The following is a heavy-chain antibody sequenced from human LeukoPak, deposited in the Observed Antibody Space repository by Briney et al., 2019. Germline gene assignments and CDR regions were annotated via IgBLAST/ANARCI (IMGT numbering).Heavy chain of an antibody. V-gene: IGHV1-2*02. D-gene: IGHD2-2*01. CDR3: AREINVPGFDAFDI. CDR1: GYTFTGNY. CDR2: INPNNSAT. Sequence: ASVKVSCKASGYTFTGNYMHWVRQAPGQGLEWMGWINPNNSATNYAQRFQGRVTMTRDTPISTAYMELSRLRSGDTAVYYCAREINVPGFDAFDIWGQGTMVTVSS. J-gene: IGHJ3*02.